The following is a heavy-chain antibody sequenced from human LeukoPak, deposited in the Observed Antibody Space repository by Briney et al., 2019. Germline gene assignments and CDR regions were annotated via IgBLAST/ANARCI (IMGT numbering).Heavy chain of an antibody. J-gene: IGHJ3*02. Sequence: SLRLSCAAPGFTFSSYGMHSVRQAPGKGLGWGAVIWYDGSNKYYADSVKGPFTISRDNSKNTLYLQMNSLRAEDTAVYYCARDMPHGVTAPLDAFDIWGQGTMVTVSS. CDR2: IWYDGSNK. D-gene: IGHD2-2*01. CDR3: ARDMPHGVTAPLDAFDI. CDR1: GFTFSSYG. V-gene: IGHV3-33*01.